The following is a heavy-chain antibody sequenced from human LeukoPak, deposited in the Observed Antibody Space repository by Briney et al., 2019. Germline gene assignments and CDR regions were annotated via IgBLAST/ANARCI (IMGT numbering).Heavy chain of an antibody. J-gene: IGHJ4*02. CDR3: ARYGGSYYFDN. D-gene: IGHD1-26*01. Sequence: PGGSLRLSCAASGFTFSNYWMSWVRQAPGKGLEWVANIEQDGSERYYVDSAKGRFTISRDNAKNSLYLQMNSLRAEDTAVYYCARYGGSYYFDNWGQGTLVTVSS. CDR1: GFTFSNYW. V-gene: IGHV3-7*01. CDR2: IEQDGSER.